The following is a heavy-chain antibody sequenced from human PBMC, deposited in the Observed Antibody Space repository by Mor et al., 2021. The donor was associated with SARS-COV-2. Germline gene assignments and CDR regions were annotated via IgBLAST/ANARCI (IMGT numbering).Heavy chain of an antibody. CDR3: ARHEVDFWSANYPGKYWFDS. J-gene: IGHJ5*01. Sequence: GRFTISKQNSKNNLYLQMNSLRAEDTAVYYCARHEVDFWSANYPGKYWFDSWGQGTLVTVSS. V-gene: IGHV3-23*01. D-gene: IGHD3-3*01.